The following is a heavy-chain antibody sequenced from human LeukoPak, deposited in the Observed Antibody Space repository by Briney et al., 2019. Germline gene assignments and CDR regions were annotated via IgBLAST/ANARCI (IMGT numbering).Heavy chain of an antibody. CDR1: GFTVSSNY. CDR2: ISSSSSYI. D-gene: IGHD5-18*01. V-gene: IGHV3-21*01. Sequence: GGSLRLSCAASGFTVSSNYMSWVRQAPGKGLEWVSSISSSSSYIYYADSVKGRFTISRDNAKNSLYLQMNSLRAEDTAVYYCASMGIQGALDYWGQGTLVTVSS. CDR3: ASMGIQGALDY. J-gene: IGHJ4*02.